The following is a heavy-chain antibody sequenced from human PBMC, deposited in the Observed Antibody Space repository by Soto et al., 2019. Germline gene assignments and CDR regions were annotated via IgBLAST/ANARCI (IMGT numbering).Heavy chain of an antibody. Sequence: SETLSLTCTVSGGSISSYYWSWIRQPPGKGLEWIGYIYYSGSTNYNPSLKSRVTISVDTSKNQFSLKLSSVTSADMAVYYCLRAFCTNGVCYPWARYFDYWGQGTLVTVSS. CDR1: GGSISSYY. V-gene: IGHV4-59*01. D-gene: IGHD2-8*01. CDR3: LRAFCTNGVCYPWARYFDY. CDR2: IYYSGST. J-gene: IGHJ4*02.